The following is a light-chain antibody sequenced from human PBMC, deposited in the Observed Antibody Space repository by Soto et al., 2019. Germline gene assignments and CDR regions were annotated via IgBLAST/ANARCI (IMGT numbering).Light chain of an antibody. CDR2: AAS. Sequence: DIQMTQSPSSLSASVGDRVTITCRASQSVTTYFNWYQQKPGEAPNLLIYAASSLRSGVPSRFSGSGSRTEFTRTISSVQPEDFATYYCQQGYFTPYTCGKGTKLDIK. J-gene: IGKJ2*01. CDR1: QSVTTY. CDR3: QQGYFTPYT. V-gene: IGKV1-39*01.